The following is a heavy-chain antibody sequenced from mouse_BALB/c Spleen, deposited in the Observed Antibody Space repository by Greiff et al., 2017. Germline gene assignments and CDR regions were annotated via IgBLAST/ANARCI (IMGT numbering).Heavy chain of an antibody. Sequence: QVQLQQSGAELVKPGASVKMSCKASGYTFTGYWMHWVKQRPGQGLEWIGYINPSTGYTEYNQKFKDKATLTADKSSSTAYMQLSSLTSEDSAVYYCAREGYGSYYALDYWGQGTSVTVSS. J-gene: IGHJ4*01. D-gene: IGHD2-1*01. CDR1: GYTFTGYW. CDR3: AREGYGSYYALDY. V-gene: IGHV1-7*01. CDR2: INPSTGYT.